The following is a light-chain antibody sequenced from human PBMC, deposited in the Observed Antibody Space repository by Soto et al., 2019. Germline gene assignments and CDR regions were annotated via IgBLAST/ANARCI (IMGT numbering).Light chain of an antibody. CDR3: QQYGTSPLT. J-gene: IGKJ4*01. CDR2: GAS. Sequence: EIVLTQSPATLSLSPGERATLSCRASQSVSSYLAWYQQKPGQAPRLLIFGASGRATGIPDRFSGSGSGTDFTLTISRLEPEDFEIYYCQQYGTSPLTFGGGTKVDIK. V-gene: IGKV3-20*01. CDR1: QSVSSY.